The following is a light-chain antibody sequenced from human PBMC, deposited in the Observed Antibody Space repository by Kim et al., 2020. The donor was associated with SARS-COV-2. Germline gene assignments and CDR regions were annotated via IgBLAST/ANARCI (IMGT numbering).Light chain of an antibody. V-gene: IGKV1-27*01. CDR1: QGISNY. J-gene: IGKJ4*01. CDR2: AAS. CDR3: QKYNSAPSLT. Sequence: SVGDRVTSTGRASQGISNYLAWYQQKPGKVPKLLIYAASTLQSGVPSRFSGSGSGTDFTLTISSLQPEDVATYYCQKYNSAPSLTFGGGTKVDIK.